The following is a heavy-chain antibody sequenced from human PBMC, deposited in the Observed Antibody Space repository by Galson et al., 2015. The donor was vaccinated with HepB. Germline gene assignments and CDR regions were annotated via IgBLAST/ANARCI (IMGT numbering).Heavy chain of an antibody. V-gene: IGHV3-7*03. CDR1: GLTFSSYW. CDR2: INQDGSSK. CDR3: ARRISLVRGIITKPDYYYGMDV. J-gene: IGHJ6*02. D-gene: IGHD3-10*01. Sequence: SLRLSCAASGLTFSSYWMNWVRRAPGKGLEWVAHINQDGSSKYYVDSVKGRFTISRDNAKDSVYLQLDSLRAEDTAVYYCARRISLVRGIITKPDYYYGMDVWGQGTTVTVAS.